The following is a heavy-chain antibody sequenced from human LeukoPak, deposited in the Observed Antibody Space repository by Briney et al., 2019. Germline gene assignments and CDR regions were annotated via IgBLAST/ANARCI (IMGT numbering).Heavy chain of an antibody. CDR2: IGTAGDT. CDR3: ARNILPYYYYYYGMDV. J-gene: IGHJ6*02. D-gene: IGHD3-9*01. Sequence: GGSLRLSCAASGFTFSSYDMHWVRQATGKGLEWVSAIGTAGDTYYPGSVKGRFTISRENAKNSLYLQMNSLRAEDTAVYYCARNILPYYYYYYGMDVWGQGTTVTVSS. CDR1: GFTFSSYD. V-gene: IGHV3-13*01.